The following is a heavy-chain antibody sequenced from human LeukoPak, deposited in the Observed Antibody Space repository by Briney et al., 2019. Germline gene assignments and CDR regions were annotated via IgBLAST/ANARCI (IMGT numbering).Heavy chain of an antibody. CDR3: ARDVTRGGASDL. D-gene: IGHD2-15*01. CDR2: IYPSGST. CDR1: GGSSSSYY. Sequence: SETLSLTCTVSGGSSSSYYWSWIRQPAGKGLEWIGRIYPSGSTNYNPSLKSRVNISVDKSKNQFSLKLNSVTAADTAVYYCARDVTRGGASDLWGQGTLVTVSS. J-gene: IGHJ3*01. V-gene: IGHV4-4*07.